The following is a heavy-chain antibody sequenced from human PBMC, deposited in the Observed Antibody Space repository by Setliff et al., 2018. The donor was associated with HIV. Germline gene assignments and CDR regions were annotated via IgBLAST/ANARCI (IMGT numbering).Heavy chain of an antibody. V-gene: IGHV5-51*01. Sequence: ESLKISCQGSGYTFANYWIGWVRQMPGKGLEWMGIIYPGDSDSRDSPSFQGQVIISADKSLSTAYLQWSSLKASDTAIYYCARGLGVRGRGDVFDIWGQGTMVTVSS. D-gene: IGHD3-16*01. J-gene: IGHJ3*02. CDR1: GYTFANYW. CDR2: IYPGDSDS. CDR3: ARGLGVRGRGDVFDI.